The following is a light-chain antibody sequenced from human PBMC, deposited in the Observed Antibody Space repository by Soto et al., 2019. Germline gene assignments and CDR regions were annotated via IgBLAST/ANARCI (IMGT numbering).Light chain of an antibody. V-gene: IGLV2-8*01. CDR1: SRDVGSHNY. CDR3: SSYVGTNIYV. J-gene: IGLJ1*01. CDR2: DVS. Sequence: QSALTQPPSASGSPGQSVTISCTGTSRDVGSHNYVSWYQQHPDKAPKLMIYDVSERPSGVPDRFSGSKSGNTASLTVSGLQAEDEADYYCSSYVGTNIYVFGTGTKLTVL.